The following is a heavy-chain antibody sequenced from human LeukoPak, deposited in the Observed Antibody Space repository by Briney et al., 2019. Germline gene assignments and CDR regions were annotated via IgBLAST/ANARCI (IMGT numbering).Heavy chain of an antibody. V-gene: IGHV1-69*05. J-gene: IGHJ3*02. CDR1: GGTFSSYA. CDR2: IIPISGTA. CDR3: ARAKVVVVVAAPTENAFDI. Sequence: SVKVSCKASGGTFSSYAISWVRQAPGQGLEWMGRIIPISGTANYAQKFQGRVTITTDESTSTAYMELSSLRSEDTAVYYCARAKVVVVVAAPTENAFDIWGQGTMVTVSS. D-gene: IGHD2-15*01.